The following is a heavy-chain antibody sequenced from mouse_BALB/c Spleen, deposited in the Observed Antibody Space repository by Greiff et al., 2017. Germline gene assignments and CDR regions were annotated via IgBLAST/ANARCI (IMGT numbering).Heavy chain of an antibody. V-gene: IGHV5-17*02. CDR1: GFTFSSFG. CDR3: ARGDYYGNDVHFAY. J-gene: IGHJ3*01. D-gene: IGHD2-2*01. CDR2: ISSGSSTI. Sequence: EVKVVESGGGLVQPGGSRKLSCAASGFTFSSFGMHWVRQAPEKGLEWVAYISSGSSTIYYADTVKGRFTISRDNPKNTLFLQMTSLRSEDTAMYYCARGDYYGNDVHFAYWGQGTLVTVSA.